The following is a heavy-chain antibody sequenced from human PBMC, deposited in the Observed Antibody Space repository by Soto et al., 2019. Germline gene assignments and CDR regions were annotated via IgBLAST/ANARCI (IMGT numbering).Heavy chain of an antibody. J-gene: IGHJ3*01. Sequence: QVQLVQSGAEVKKPGSSVKVSCKASGGTFSSYTISWVRQAPGQGLEWMGRIIPILGIANYAQKFQGRVTITADKSTNTASMELSSLRSEDTAVYYCAVGYIGYDSAFDLWGQGTMDTVSS. CDR2: IIPILGIA. D-gene: IGHD5-12*01. V-gene: IGHV1-69*02. CDR3: AVGYIGYDSAFDL. CDR1: GGTFSSYT.